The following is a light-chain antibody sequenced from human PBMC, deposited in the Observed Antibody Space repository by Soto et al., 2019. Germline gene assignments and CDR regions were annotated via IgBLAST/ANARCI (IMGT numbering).Light chain of an antibody. CDR1: QSISDT. J-gene: IGKJ1*01. Sequence: ELVLAQSPGTMSLSPGGRATLSCRASQSISDTLAWYQQKPGQAPRLLIYGASNRATGIPDRFSGSGSGTDFTLTISRLEPEDFAVYYCQQYGSSGTVGQGTKVDIK. CDR3: QQYGSSGT. V-gene: IGKV3-20*01. CDR2: GAS.